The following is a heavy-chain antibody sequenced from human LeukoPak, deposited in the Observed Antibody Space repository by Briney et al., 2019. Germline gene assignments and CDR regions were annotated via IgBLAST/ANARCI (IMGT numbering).Heavy chain of an antibody. CDR1: GFTFSGYA. V-gene: IGHV3-30*02. J-gene: IGHJ4*02. Sequence: GGSLRLSCAASGFTFSGYAMHWVRQTPGVGLEWVAIIGNDGRDQHYSESVKGRFTISRDNSKNTLFLQLNSLRPEDTALYLCARDLMWGFDYWGQGNLVTVSS. CDR3: ARDLMWGFDY. CDR2: IGNDGRDQ. D-gene: IGHD7-27*01.